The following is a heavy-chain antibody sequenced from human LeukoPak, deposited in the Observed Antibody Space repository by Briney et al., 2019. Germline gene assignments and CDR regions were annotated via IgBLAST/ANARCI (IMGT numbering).Heavy chain of an antibody. CDR1: GGSISNSHY. CDR2: IYYSGST. D-gene: IGHD3-22*01. Sequence: SETPSLTCTVSGGSISNSHYWGWIRQPPGKGLEWIGSIYYSGSTYYNPSLKSRVTISVDTSKNQFSLKLSSVTAADTAVYYCARMGYYYDSSHYSPHFDYWGQGTLVTVSS. J-gene: IGHJ4*02. V-gene: IGHV4-39*01. CDR3: ARMGYYYDSSHYSPHFDY.